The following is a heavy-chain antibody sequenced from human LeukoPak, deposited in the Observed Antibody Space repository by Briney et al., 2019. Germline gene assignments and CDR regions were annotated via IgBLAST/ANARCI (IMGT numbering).Heavy chain of an antibody. V-gene: IGHV3-53*04. CDR1: GFTVSNKY. CDR3: ARMYFDFWRNISESRYGMDV. J-gene: IGHJ6*02. CDR2: IYSGAGT. D-gene: IGHD3-3*01. Sequence: GGSLRLSCAASGFTVSNKYMTWVRQAPGKGLEWVSVIYSGAGTDYADSVKGRFTISRHNSKNTLYLLMNSLRTEDTAVYYCARMYFDFWRNISESRYGMDVWGQGTTVTVSS.